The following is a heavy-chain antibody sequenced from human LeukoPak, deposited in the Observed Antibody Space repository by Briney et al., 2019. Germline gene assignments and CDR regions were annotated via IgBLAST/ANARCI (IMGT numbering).Heavy chain of an antibody. J-gene: IGHJ3*02. CDR3: AREVTTVTTDAFDI. CDR2: INPNSGGT. CDR1: GYTFTGYY. V-gene: IGHV1-2*02. Sequence: ASVKVSCKASGYTFTGYYMHWVRQAPGQGLEWMGWINPNSGGTNYAQKFQGRVTMTRDTSISTAYMELSRLRSDDTAVYYCAREVTTVTTDAFDIWAKGQWSPSLQ. D-gene: IGHD4-17*01.